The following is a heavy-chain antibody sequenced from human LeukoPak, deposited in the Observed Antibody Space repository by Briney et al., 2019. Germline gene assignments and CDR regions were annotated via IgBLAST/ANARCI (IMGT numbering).Heavy chain of an antibody. CDR1: GFTFTNSA. Sequence: SVKVSCKTSGFTFTNSAVQWVRQTRGQRLEWIGWIVVGRSNTDYTQKFQERVTITRDMSTGTAYMELSSLRSEDTAVYYCAARPGGYASFDIWGQGTMVTVSS. CDR2: IVVGRSNT. V-gene: IGHV1-58*01. D-gene: IGHD3-16*01. J-gene: IGHJ3*02. CDR3: AARPGGYASFDI.